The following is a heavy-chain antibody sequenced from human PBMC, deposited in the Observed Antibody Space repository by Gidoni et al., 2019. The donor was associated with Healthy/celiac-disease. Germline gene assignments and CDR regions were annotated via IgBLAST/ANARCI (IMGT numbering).Heavy chain of an antibody. Sequence: EVQLLESGGGLVQPGGSLRLSCAASGFTFSSYAMSWVRQAPGKGLEWVSAISGSGGSTYYADSVKGRFTISRDNSKNTLYLQMNSLRAEDTAVYYCAKCPGDYDSSGYYPIDYWGQGTLVTVSS. CDR3: AKCPGDYDSSGYYPIDY. D-gene: IGHD3-22*01. CDR1: GFTFSSYA. V-gene: IGHV3-23*01. J-gene: IGHJ4*02. CDR2: ISGSGGST.